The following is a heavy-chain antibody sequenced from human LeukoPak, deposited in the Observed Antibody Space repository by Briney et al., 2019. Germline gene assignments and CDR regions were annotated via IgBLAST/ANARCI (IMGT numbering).Heavy chain of an antibody. CDR1: GFTFSSSW. D-gene: IGHD6-19*01. J-gene: IGHJ4*02. V-gene: IGHV3-74*03. CDR3: AREYSSGWSFDY. CDR2: INSDGTST. Sequence: GGSLRLSCAASGFTFSSSWMDWVRQAPGKGLVWVSRINSDGTSTKYADSVRGRFTISRDNAENTLYLQMSSLRAEDTAVYYCAREYSSGWSFDYWGQGTLVTVSS.